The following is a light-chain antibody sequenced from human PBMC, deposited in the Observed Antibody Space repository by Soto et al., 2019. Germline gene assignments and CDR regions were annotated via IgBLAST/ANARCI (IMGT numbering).Light chain of an antibody. CDR3: SSYTTLSTYV. Sequence: SALTQPASVSGSPGQSITISCTGTSRDVGGYNYVSWYQQHPGKAPKLMIYDVRNRPSGVSNRFSGSKSVNTASLTISGLQAEDEADYYCSSYTTLSTYVFGTGTKVTVL. CDR1: SRDVGGYNY. CDR2: DVR. V-gene: IGLV2-14*01. J-gene: IGLJ1*01.